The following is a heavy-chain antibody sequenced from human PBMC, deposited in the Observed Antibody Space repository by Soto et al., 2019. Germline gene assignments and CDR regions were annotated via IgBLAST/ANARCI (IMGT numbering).Heavy chain of an antibody. Sequence: PVGSLRLSCAASGFTFSSYGMHWVRQAPGKGLEWVAVISYDGSNKYYADSVKGRFTISRDNSKNTLYLQMNSLRAEDTAVYYCAKDGGILWSAGYFDYWGQGTLVTVSS. CDR2: ISYDGSNK. D-gene: IGHD3-10*02. CDR3: AKDGGILWSAGYFDY. V-gene: IGHV3-30*18. CDR1: GFTFSSYG. J-gene: IGHJ4*02.